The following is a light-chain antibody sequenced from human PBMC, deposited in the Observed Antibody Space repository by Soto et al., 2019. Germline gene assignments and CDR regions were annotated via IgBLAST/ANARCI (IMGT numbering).Light chain of an antibody. J-gene: IGKJ1*01. V-gene: IGKV3-15*01. CDR2: GAS. CDR1: QSVSGN. Sequence: EKVMTQSPAALSVSPGERATLSCRASQSVSGNLAWYQQKPGQAPRLLIHGASTRATGIPARFSGGGSGTEFTLTISSLQSEDFAIYYCQQYNNWPPTFGHGTKVDI. CDR3: QQYNNWPPT.